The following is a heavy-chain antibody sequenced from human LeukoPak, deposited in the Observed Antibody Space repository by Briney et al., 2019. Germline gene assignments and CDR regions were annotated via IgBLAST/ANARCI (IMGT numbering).Heavy chain of an antibody. Sequence: GGSLRLSCAASGFTFSSYGMSWVRQAPGKGLEWVSAISGSGGSTYYADSVKGRFTISRDNSKNTPYLQMNSLRAEDTAVYYCAKRPDDAFDIWGQGTMVTVSS. CDR2: ISGSGGST. V-gene: IGHV3-23*01. J-gene: IGHJ3*02. CDR1: GFTFSSYG. CDR3: AKRPDDAFDI.